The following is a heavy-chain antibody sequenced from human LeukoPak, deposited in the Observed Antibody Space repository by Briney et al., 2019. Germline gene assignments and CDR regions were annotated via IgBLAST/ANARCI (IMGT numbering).Heavy chain of an antibody. J-gene: IGHJ4*02. V-gene: IGHV3-74*01. Sequence: GGSLRLSCAASRFTFTIYWMHWVRQAPGMGLVWFSRLPPDELGIIYADSVKGRFTVSRDNAKNTVYLQMNNLRVDDTAMYYCVGTIASRGSEYWGQGALVTVSS. CDR1: RFTFTIYW. D-gene: IGHD6-6*01. CDR2: LPPDELGI. CDR3: VGTIASRGSEY.